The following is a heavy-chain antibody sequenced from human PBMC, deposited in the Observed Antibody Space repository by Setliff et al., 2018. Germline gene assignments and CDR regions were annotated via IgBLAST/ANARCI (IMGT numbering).Heavy chain of an antibody. CDR1: GYSISSGY. CDR3: ARGDNGHWSGYSPVSGKSAYYYMDV. D-gene: IGHD3-3*01. V-gene: IGHV3-30*03. Sequence: LSLTCAVSGYSISSGYYWGWIRQPPGKGLEWVAVISYDGSNKYYADSVKGRFTISRDNSKNTLYLQMNSLRAEDTAVYYCARGDNGHWSGYSPVSGKSAYYYMDVWGKGTTVTVSS. CDR2: ISYDGSNK. J-gene: IGHJ6*03.